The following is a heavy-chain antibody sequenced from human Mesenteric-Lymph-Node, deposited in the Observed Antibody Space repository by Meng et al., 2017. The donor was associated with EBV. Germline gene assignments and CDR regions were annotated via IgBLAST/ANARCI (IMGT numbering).Heavy chain of an antibody. CDR1: GVSLCTSGVG. V-gene: IGHV2-5*02. J-gene: IGHJ5*02. CDR3: AHRTSNCFDP. CDR2: IYWDDDK. Sequence: HITLQESGPTPVKPTQTRSLTCMCVGVSLCTSGVGVGWIRQPPGKVLEWLALIYWDDDKRDSPSLNTRLTITKDTSENQVVLTMTNMDPVDAATYYCAHRTSNCFDPWGQGTLVTVSS.